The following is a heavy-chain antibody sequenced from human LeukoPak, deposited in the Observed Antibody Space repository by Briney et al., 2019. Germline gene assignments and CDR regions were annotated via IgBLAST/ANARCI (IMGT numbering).Heavy chain of an antibody. D-gene: IGHD3-22*01. Sequence: GGSLRLSCAASGFTFSSYAMHWVRQAPGKGLEGVAVISYDGSNKYYADSVKGRFTISRDNSKNTLYLQMNSLRAEDTAVYYCARVGYYDSSGYLDAFDIWGQGTMATVSS. CDR1: GFTFSSYA. J-gene: IGHJ3*02. CDR3: ARVGYYDSSGYLDAFDI. CDR2: ISYDGSNK. V-gene: IGHV3-30-3*01.